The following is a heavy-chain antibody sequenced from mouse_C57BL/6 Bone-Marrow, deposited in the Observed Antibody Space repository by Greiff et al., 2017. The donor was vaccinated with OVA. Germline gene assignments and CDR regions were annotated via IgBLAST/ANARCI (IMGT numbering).Heavy chain of an antibody. J-gene: IGHJ4*01. Sequence: EVKLVESGGGLVKPGGSLKLSCAASGFTFSDYGMHWVRQAPEKGLEWVAYISRGSSTIYYADTVKGRFTISRDNAKNTLFLQMTSLRSEDTAMYDCARRGYYGPYAMDYWGQGTSVTVSS. V-gene: IGHV5-17*01. CDR2: ISRGSSTI. D-gene: IGHD1-2*01. CDR1: GFTFSDYG. CDR3: ARRGYYGPYAMDY.